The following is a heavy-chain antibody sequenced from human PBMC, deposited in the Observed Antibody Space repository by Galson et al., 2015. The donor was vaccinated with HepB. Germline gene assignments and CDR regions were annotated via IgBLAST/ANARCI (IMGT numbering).Heavy chain of an antibody. CDR2: ISSNGGST. CDR1: GFTFSSYA. D-gene: IGHD3-16*02. CDR3: VKDWGDYDYVWGSYRYPFDY. Sequence: SLRLSCAASGFTFSSYAMHWVRQAPGKGLEYVSAISSNGGSTYYADSVKGRFTIPRDNSKNTPYLQMSSLRAEDTAAYYCVKDWGDYDYVWGSYRYPFDYWGQGTLVTVSS. J-gene: IGHJ4*02. V-gene: IGHV3-64D*06.